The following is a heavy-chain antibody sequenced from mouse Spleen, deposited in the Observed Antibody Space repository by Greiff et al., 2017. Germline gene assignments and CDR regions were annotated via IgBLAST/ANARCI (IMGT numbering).Heavy chain of an antibody. CDR1: GFTFSDYG. D-gene: IGHD2-1*01. Sequence: EVKLVESGGGLVKPGGSLKLSCAASGFTFSDYGMHWVRQAPEKGLEWVAYISSGSSTIYYADTVKGRFTISRDNAKNTLFLQMTSLRSEDTAMYYCARGSIYYGNYVAMDYWGQGTSVTVSS. J-gene: IGHJ4*01. V-gene: IGHV5-17*01. CDR3: ARGSIYYGNYVAMDY. CDR2: ISSGSSTI.